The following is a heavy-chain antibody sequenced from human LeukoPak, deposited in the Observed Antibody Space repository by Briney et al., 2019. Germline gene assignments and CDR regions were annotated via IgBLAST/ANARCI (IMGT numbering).Heavy chain of an antibody. V-gene: IGHV3-11*01. CDR1: GFTFSSYA. J-gene: IGHJ4*02. Sequence: GGSLRLSCAASGFTFSSYAMSWIRQAPGKGLEWVSYISSSGSTIYYADSVKGRFTISRDNAKNSLYLQMNSLRAEDTAVYYCARVGYYYDSSGYYSDYWGQGTLVTVSS. D-gene: IGHD3-22*01. CDR3: ARVGYYYDSSGYYSDY. CDR2: ISSSGSTI.